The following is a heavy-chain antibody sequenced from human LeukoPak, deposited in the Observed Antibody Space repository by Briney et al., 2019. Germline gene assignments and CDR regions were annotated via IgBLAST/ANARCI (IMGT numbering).Heavy chain of an antibody. J-gene: IGHJ4*02. Sequence: GASVKVSCKASGYTFTGYYMHWVRQAPGQGLEWMGWINPNSGGTNYAQKFQGRVTLTRDTSISTAYMELSRLRSDDTAVYYCATLGGYCSGGSCYSSIWWGQGTLVTVSS. CDR1: GYTFTGYY. V-gene: IGHV1-2*02. CDR3: ATLGGYCSGGSCYSSIW. CDR2: INPNSGGT. D-gene: IGHD2-15*01.